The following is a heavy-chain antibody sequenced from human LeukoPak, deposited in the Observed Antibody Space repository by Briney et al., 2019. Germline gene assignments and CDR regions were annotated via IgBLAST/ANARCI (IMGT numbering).Heavy chain of an antibody. D-gene: IGHD4/OR15-4a*01. CDR1: GFTLNNEY. J-gene: IGHJ5*02. Sequence: GGSLRLSCAASGFTLNNEYMYWVRQAPGRGLECVSLIYADGRTFYADSVKGRFTISRDNSRNTLDLQMDSLRAEDTAVYFCVRSVLSWGQGTRVTGSS. V-gene: IGHV3-66*01. CDR3: VRSVLS. CDR2: IYADGRT.